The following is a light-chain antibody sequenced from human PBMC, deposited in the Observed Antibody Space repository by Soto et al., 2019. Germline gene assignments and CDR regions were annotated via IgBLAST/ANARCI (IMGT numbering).Light chain of an antibody. Sequence: DIQMTQSPSSLSASVGDRVTITCRASQGVSAYLLWYQQRQPTAPKLLASAASNLLSGVPSRVSGSGSGTNFTLTFSSLQPEDFATYYGPQCYKTPYTFGQGSKVESK. CDR1: QGVSAY. V-gene: IGKV1-39*01. J-gene: IGKJ2*01. CDR2: AAS. CDR3: PQCYKTPYT.